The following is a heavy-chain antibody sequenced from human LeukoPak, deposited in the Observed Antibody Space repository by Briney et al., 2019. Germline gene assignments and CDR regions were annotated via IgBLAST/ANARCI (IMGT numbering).Heavy chain of an antibody. V-gene: IGHV3-48*04. CDR1: GFTFSSYS. CDR3: ARDRGGSYSAIDY. J-gene: IGHJ4*02. CDR2: ISSSSSTI. D-gene: IGHD1-26*01. Sequence: GGSLRLSCAASGFTFSSYSMNWVRQAPGKGLEWVSFISSSSSTIYYADSVKGRFTISRDNTKNSLYLQMNSLRAEDTAVYYCARDRGGSYSAIDYWGQGTLVTVSS.